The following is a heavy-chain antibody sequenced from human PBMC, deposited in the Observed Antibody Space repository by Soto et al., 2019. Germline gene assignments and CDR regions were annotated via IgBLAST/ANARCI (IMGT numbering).Heavy chain of an antibody. CDR3: ARGSCSGGSCYVGMDV. CDR1: GYPFTSYD. J-gene: IGHJ6*02. CDR2: MNPNSGNT. D-gene: IGHD2-15*01. V-gene: IGHV1-8*01. Sequence: XSVKVSCTASGYPFTSYDINWVRQATGQGLEWMGWMNPNSGNTGYAQKFQGRVTMTRNTSISTAYMELSSLRSEDTAVYYCARGSCSGGSCYVGMDVWGQGTTVTVSS.